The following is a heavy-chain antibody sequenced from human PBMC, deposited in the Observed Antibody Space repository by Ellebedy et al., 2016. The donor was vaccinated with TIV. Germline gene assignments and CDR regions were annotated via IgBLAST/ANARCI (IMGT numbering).Heavy chain of an antibody. V-gene: IGHV4-59*01. CDR2: IYYSGST. Sequence: MPSETLSLTCTVSGGSISSYYWSWIRQSPGRGLEWIGYIYYSGSTNYNPSLKSRVTISLYTSQNQFSLRLSSVTAADTAVYYCASAPNWFYLDFWGQGTLVSVSS. J-gene: IGHJ4*02. CDR3: ASAPNWFYLDF. CDR1: GGSISSYY. D-gene: IGHD3-10*01.